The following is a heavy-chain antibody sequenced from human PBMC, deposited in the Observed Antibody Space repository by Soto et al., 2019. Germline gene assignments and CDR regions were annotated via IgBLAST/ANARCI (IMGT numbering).Heavy chain of an antibody. Sequence: SVKVSCKASGGTFSSYAISWVRQAPGQGLEWMGGIIPIFGTANYAQKFQGRVTITADESTSTAHMELSSLRSEDTAVYYCASPGCGGDCYSNYYYYGMDVWGQGTTVTVSS. CDR2: IIPIFGTA. D-gene: IGHD2-21*02. V-gene: IGHV1-69*13. CDR1: GGTFSSYA. CDR3: ASPGCGGDCYSNYYYYGMDV. J-gene: IGHJ6*02.